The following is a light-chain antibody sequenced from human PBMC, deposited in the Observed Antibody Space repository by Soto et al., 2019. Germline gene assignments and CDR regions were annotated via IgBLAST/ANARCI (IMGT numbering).Light chain of an antibody. V-gene: IGLV7-43*01. CDR1: TGAVTSGYY. CDR3: LLFYGEAWV. CDR2: STS. Sequence: QTVVTQEPSLTVSLGGTVTLTCASSTGAVTSGYYPNWFQQKAGQAPRVLIYSTSNKHSWTPARFSGSLLGGKAALTLSGVQPEDEAEYYCLLFYGEAWVFGGGTKLTVL. J-gene: IGLJ3*02.